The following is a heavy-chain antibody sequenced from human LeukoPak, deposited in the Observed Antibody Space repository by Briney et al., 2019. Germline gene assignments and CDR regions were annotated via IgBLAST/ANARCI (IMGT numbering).Heavy chain of an antibody. CDR1: GFTFISYW. J-gene: IGHJ4*02. D-gene: IGHD3-16*01. V-gene: IGHV3-7*01. CDR3: ARDAGGVWGSYFDY. CDR2: ISQDGTES. Sequence: GGSLRLSCVASGFTFISYWMTWVRQAPGKGLEWVAQISQDGTESYSVDSVRGRFTISRDNAKNSVYLQMNSLRAEDTAVYYCARDAGGVWGSYFDYWGQGTLVTVSS.